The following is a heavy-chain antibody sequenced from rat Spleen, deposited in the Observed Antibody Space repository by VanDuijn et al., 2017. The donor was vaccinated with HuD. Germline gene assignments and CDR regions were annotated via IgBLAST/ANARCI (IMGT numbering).Heavy chain of an antibody. Sequence: EVQLVESGGGLVQPGGSLKLSCAVSGFTFRNFDMAWVRQAPTKGLEWVASISPSGVTYYRDSVKGRFTVSRENAKSTLYFLIDSLRSEDTATYYCVRQDTSGYSNWFTYWGQGTLVTVSS. CDR3: VRQDTSGYSNWFTY. V-gene: IGHV5-25*01. CDR2: ISPSGVT. CDR1: GFTFRNFD. J-gene: IGHJ3*01. D-gene: IGHD4-3*01.